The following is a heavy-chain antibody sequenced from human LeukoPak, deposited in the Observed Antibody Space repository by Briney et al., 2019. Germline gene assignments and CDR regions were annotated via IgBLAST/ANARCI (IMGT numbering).Heavy chain of an antibody. J-gene: IGHJ4*02. CDR2: INPNSGGT. CDR1: GYTFTGYY. V-gene: IGHV1-2*02. D-gene: IGHD1-26*01. Sequence: GASVKVSCKASGYTFTGYYMHWVRQAPGQGLEWMGWINPNSGGTNYAQEFQGRVTMTRDTSISTAYMELSRLRSDDTAVYYCARGRAWELPDYWGQGTLVTVSS. CDR3: ARGRAWELPDY.